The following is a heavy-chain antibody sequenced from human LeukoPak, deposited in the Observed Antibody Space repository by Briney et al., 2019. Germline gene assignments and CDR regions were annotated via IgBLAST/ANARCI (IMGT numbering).Heavy chain of an antibody. D-gene: IGHD3-10*01. CDR2: ISYDGSNK. J-gene: IGHJ4*02. CDR1: GFTFSSYA. CDR3: AREGTDYYGSGSHYFDY. Sequence: GGSLRLSCAASGFTFSSYAMHWVRQAPGKGLEWVAVISYDGSNKYYADSVKGRFTISRDNSKNTLYLQMNSLRAEDTAVYYCAREGTDYYGSGSHYFDYWGQGTLVTVSS. V-gene: IGHV3-30*04.